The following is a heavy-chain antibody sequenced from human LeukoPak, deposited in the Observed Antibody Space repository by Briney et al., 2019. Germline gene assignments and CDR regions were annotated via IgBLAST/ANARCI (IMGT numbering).Heavy chain of an antibody. CDR1: GASISGYY. D-gene: IGHD1-7*01. CDR3: ARNRYNWNYDYYYYYMDV. J-gene: IGHJ6*03. Sequence: PSETLSLTCTVSGASISGYYWSWIRQPAGKGLEWIGRIYSSGSTNYNPSLKSRVTMSVDTSKNQFSLKLSSVTAADTAVYYCARNRYNWNYDYYYYYMDVWGKGTTVTVSS. V-gene: IGHV4-4*07. CDR2: IYSSGST.